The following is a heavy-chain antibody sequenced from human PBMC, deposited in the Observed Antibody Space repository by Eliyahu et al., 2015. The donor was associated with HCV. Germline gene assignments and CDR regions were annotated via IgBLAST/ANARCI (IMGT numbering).Heavy chain of an antibody. D-gene: IGHD5/OR15-5a*01. CDR1: GGTFRILS. Sequence: QVQLEQSGAEVKKPGSSVKVSCKASGGTFRILSINWVRQAPGQGLEWMGRILPVFGSSNYAQKFQGRVSITADESTATAYLEPNSLTSDDTAIFYCATVRASVTHRAEYFQHWGQGTLVTVS. J-gene: IGHJ1*01. CDR3: ATVRASVTHRAEYFQH. CDR2: ILPVFGSS. V-gene: IGHV1-69*01.